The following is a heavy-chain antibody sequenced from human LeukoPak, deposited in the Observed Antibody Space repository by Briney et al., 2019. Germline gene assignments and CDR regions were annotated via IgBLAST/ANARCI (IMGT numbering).Heavy chain of an antibody. V-gene: IGHV4-38-2*02. J-gene: IGHJ4*02. D-gene: IGHD3-10*02. CDR3: VRVGGGPYYVFGGFDY. CDR2: IHYSGST. CDR1: GYSISSGYY. Sequence: SETLSLTCTVSGYSISSGYYWGWLRQPPGKGLEWIGSIHYSGSTYYNPSLKSRVTISLDTSENQFSLRLSSVTAADTAVYYCVRVGGGPYYVFGGFDYWGQGTLVTVSS.